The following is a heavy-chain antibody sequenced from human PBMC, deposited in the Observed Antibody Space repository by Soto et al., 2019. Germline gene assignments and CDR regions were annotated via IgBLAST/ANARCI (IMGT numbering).Heavy chain of an antibody. Sequence: GGSLRLSCVASGFSITSFAMSWVRQAPGKGLEWASAISASGGSTYADSVKGRFTISRDNSKNTLYLQMNSLRAEDTAVYYCAKDDDWFGEHLGRYGMDVWGQGTTVTVSS. D-gene: IGHD3-10*01. V-gene: IGHV3-23*01. CDR3: AKDDDWFGEHLGRYGMDV. CDR1: GFSITSFA. J-gene: IGHJ6*02. CDR2: ISASGGST.